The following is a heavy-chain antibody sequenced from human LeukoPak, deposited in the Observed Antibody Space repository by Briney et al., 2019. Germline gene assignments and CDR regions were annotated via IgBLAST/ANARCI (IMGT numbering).Heavy chain of an antibody. CDR3: AIGPGGYYFDY. CDR2: INQGGNT. V-gene: IGHV4-34*01. J-gene: IGHJ4*02. D-gene: IGHD3-3*01. CDR1: GGSFGNYY. Sequence: SETLSLTCTVCGGSFGNYYWSWIRQPPGKGLEWIAEINQGGNTNYNPSLKSRVTISLDTSKNQFSLKLSSVSAADTAVYYCAIGPGGYYFDYWGQGTLVTVSS.